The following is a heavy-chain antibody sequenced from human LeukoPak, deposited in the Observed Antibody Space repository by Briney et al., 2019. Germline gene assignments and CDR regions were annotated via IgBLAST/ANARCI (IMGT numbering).Heavy chain of an antibody. Sequence: GGSLRLSCVASGLPIGDFAMHWVRQAPGQGLEWVSLISGDGVNTFFTDSVKGRFSISRDNSKNSLFLEMSSLRTEDTAMYYCARGSGKFDYWGQGTLVAVSS. CDR2: ISGDGVNT. V-gene: IGHV3-43*02. CDR1: GLPIGDFA. CDR3: ARGSGKFDY. J-gene: IGHJ4*02.